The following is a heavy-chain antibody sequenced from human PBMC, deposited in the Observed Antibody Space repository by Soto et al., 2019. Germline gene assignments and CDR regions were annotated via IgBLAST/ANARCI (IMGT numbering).Heavy chain of an antibody. J-gene: IGHJ4*01. V-gene: IGHV3-15*07. D-gene: IGHD3-10*01. Sequence: PGGSLRLSCAASGFTFSNAWINWVRQAPGKGLEWVGRVKSKTDGGTTDFSAPVKGRFAISRDDSKNMVYLEMNSLKAEDTGIYYFTHDSYITSIIVRFDYWGHGTLVNVSS. CDR3: THDSYITSIIVRFDY. CDR1: GFTFSNAW. CDR2: VKSKTDGGTT.